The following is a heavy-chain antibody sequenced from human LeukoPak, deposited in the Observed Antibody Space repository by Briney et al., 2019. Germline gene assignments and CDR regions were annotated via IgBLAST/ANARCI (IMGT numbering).Heavy chain of an antibody. CDR3: ARCPDSGWHNWFDP. Sequence: SVKVSCKASGGTFSSYAISWVRQAPGQGLEWMGGIIPIFGTANYAQKLPGRVTITTDESTSTAYMELSSLRSEDTAVYYCARCPDSGWHNWFDPWGQGTLVTVSS. CDR2: IIPIFGTA. CDR1: GGTFSSYA. V-gene: IGHV1-69*05. D-gene: IGHD6-19*01. J-gene: IGHJ5*02.